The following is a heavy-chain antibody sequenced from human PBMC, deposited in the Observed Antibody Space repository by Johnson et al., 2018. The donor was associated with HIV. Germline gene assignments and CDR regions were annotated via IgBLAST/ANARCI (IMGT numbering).Heavy chain of an antibody. CDR3: ARTPSLPGAFDI. V-gene: IGHV3-30*04. CDR2: ISYDGSNQ. Sequence: QVQLVESGGGLVKPGGSLRLSCAASGFTFSSYAMHWVGQAPGKGLEWVAVISYDGSNQYYADSVKGRFTISRDNSKNTVFLQMNSLRPEDTAMYYCARTPSLPGAFDIWGQGTMVTVSS. J-gene: IGHJ3*02. CDR1: GFTFSSYA.